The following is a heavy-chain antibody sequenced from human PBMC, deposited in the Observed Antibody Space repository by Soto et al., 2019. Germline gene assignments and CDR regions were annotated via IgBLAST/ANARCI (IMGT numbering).Heavy chain of an antibody. CDR3: AKDRDRYSSGWYVGYFDY. Sequence: QVQLVESGGGVVQPGRSLRLSCAASGFTFSSYGMHWVRQAPGKGLEWVAVISYDGSNKYYADSVKGRFTISRDNSKNTLYLKMNSLRAEDTAVYYCAKDRDRYSSGWYVGYFDYWGQGTLVTVSS. J-gene: IGHJ4*02. D-gene: IGHD6-19*01. CDR2: ISYDGSNK. V-gene: IGHV3-30*18. CDR1: GFTFSSYG.